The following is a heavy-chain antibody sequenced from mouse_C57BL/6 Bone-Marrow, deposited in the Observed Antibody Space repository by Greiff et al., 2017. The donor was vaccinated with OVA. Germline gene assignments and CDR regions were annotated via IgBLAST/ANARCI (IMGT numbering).Heavy chain of an antibody. J-gene: IGHJ2*01. D-gene: IGHD1-1*01. CDR3: ERYMNGSSPNYFDY. Sequence: EVKLMESGGGLVQPGGSLSLSCAASGFTFTDYYMSWVRQPPGKALEWLGFIRNKANGYTTEYSASVKGRFTISRDNSQSILYLQMNALRAEDTANYDCERYMNGSSPNYFDYWGQGTTLTVSS. V-gene: IGHV7-3*01. CDR2: IRNKANGYTT. CDR1: GFTFTDYY.